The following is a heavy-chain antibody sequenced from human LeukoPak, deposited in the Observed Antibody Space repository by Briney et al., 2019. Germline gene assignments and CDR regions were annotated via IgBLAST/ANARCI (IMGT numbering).Heavy chain of an antibody. J-gene: IGHJ5*02. CDR1: GYTFTSYD. CDR3: ARGLVGYCTNGVCYNPYNWLDP. Sequence: ASVKVSCKASGYTFTSYDINWVRQATGQGLEWVGWMNPNSGNTGYAQKFQGRVTITRNTSISTAYMELSSLRSEDTAVYYCARGLVGYCTNGVCYNPYNWLDPWGQGTLVTVSS. D-gene: IGHD2-8*01. CDR2: MNPNSGNT. V-gene: IGHV1-8*03.